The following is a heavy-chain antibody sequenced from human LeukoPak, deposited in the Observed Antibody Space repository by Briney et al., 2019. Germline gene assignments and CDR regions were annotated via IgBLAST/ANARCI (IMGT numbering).Heavy chain of an antibody. J-gene: IGHJ6*03. V-gene: IGHV1-69*13. CDR1: GGSFSSEA. Sequence: SVKVSFKAFGGSFSSEAISWVRQAPGQGLEWMGGIIPIFGTANYAQKFQGRVTITADESTSTAYMELSSLRSEDTAVYYCARDGRNYDFWRSYYYMDVWGKGTTVTVSS. CDR3: ARDGRNYDFWRSYYYMDV. CDR2: IIPIFGTA. D-gene: IGHD3-3*01.